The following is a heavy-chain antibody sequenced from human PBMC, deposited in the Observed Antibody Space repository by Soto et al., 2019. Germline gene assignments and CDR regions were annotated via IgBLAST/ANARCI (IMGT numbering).Heavy chain of an antibody. CDR2: IYHSGST. Sequence: PSETLSLTCAVSGGSISSSNWWSWVRQPPGKGLEWIGEIYHSGSTNYNPSLKSRVTISVDKSKNQFSLKLSSVTAADTAVYYCARTTANHYSYYGMDVWGQGTTVT. V-gene: IGHV4-4*02. J-gene: IGHJ6*02. CDR1: GGSISSSNW. CDR3: ARTTANHYSYYGMDV. D-gene: IGHD4-17*01.